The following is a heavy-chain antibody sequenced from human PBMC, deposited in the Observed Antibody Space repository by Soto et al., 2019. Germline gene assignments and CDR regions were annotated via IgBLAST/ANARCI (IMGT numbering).Heavy chain of an antibody. Sequence: GGSLRLSCAAYGFSFSSYWMSWVRQAPGKGLEWVANIKQDGSEKYYVDSVKGRFTISRDNAKNSLYLQMNSLRAEDTAVYYCAREGKDHYHFDYWGQGTLVTVSS. V-gene: IGHV3-7*01. J-gene: IGHJ4*02. CDR2: IKQDGSEK. CDR3: AREGKDHYHFDY. CDR1: GFSFSSYW. D-gene: IGHD1-26*01.